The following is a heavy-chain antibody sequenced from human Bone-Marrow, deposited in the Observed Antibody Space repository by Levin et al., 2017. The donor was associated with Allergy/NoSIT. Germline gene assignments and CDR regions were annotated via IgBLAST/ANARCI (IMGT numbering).Heavy chain of an antibody. CDR2: ISGSGGST. CDR1: GFTFSSNA. CDR3: AKRAGGGSGSYYIDY. V-gene: IGHV3-23*01. D-gene: IGHD3-10*01. Sequence: GGSLRLSCAASGFTFSSNAMSWVRQAPGKGLEWVSGISGSGGSTYYADSVKGRLTISRDNSKNTLYLQMNSLRAEDTAVYYCAKRAGGGSGSYYIDYWGQGTLVTVSS. J-gene: IGHJ4*02.